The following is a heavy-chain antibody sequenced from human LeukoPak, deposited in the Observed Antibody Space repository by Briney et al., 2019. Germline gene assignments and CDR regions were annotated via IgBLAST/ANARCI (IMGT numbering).Heavy chain of an antibody. CDR2: ISTSGSTI. Sequence: GGSLRLSCAASGFTFSSYEMNWVRQAPGTGLEWVSVISTSGSTIYYADSVKGRFTISRDNAKNFLYLQMSSLRVEDTALYYCARGGISGFDPWGQGTLVTVSS. V-gene: IGHV3-48*03. CDR3: ARGGISGFDP. J-gene: IGHJ5*02. CDR1: GFTFSSYE. D-gene: IGHD1-14*01.